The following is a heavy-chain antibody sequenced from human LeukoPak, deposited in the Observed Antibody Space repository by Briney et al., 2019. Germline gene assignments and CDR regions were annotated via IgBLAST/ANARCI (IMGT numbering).Heavy chain of an antibody. CDR2: IYYSGST. V-gene: IGHV4-61*10. CDR1: GGSISSGSDY. D-gene: IGHD3-9*01. J-gene: IGHJ6*03. Sequence: SETLSLTCTVSGGSISSGSDYWTWIRQPAGKGLEWIGYIYYSGSTNYNPSLKSRVTISVDTSKNQFSLKLSSVTAADTAVYYCARGVLRYFDWLSDYYYYMDVWGKGTTVTVSS. CDR3: ARGVLRYFDWLSDYYYYMDV.